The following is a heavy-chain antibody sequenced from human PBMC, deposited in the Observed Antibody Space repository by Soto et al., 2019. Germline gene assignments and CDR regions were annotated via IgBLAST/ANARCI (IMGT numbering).Heavy chain of an antibody. CDR1: GFTFSSYS. CDR3: ARDGHDILTGYQYYYYYMDV. D-gene: IGHD3-9*01. J-gene: IGHJ6*03. V-gene: IGHV3-48*01. CDR2: ISSSSSTI. Sequence: GGSLRLSCAASGFTFSSYSMNWVRQAPGKGLEWVSYISSSSSTIYYADSVKGRFTMSRDNAKNSLYLQMNSLRAEDTAVYYCARDGHDILTGYQYYYYYMDVWGKGTTVTVSS.